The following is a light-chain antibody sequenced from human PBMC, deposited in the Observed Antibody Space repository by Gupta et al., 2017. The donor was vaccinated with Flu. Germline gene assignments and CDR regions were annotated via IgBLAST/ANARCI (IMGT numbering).Light chain of an antibody. CDR2: DDR. CDR1: NIGSKP. Sequence: SYVLTQPPSVSVAPGQTASITCGGNNIGSKPVHWYQQKPCQAPVLIVYDDRERPAGIPERCFGSNSGNTATMTIRRVAVGEEADYNCQVWERRSDNFVVFGGGTKLTVV. CDR3: QVWERRSDNFVV. V-gene: IGLV3-21*02. J-gene: IGLJ2*01.